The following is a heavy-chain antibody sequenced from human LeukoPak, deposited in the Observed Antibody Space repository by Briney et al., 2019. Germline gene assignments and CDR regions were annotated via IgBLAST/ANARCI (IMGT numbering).Heavy chain of an antibody. J-gene: IGHJ4*02. CDR3: ARHRAYSSSSPFDY. V-gene: IGHV4-59*08. CDR2: IYYTGST. CDR1: GGSISSLY. D-gene: IGHD6-6*01. Sequence: SETLSLTCSVSGGSISSLYWSWIRQPPGKGLEWIGYIYYTGSTNYNLSLKRRVTLFVDMSKNQFSLRLSSVTAADTAVYYCARHRAYSSSSPFDYWGQGTLVTVSS.